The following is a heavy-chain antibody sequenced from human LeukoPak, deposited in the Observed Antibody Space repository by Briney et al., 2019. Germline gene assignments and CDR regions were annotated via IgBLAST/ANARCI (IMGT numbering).Heavy chain of an antibody. D-gene: IGHD3-3*01. CDR3: ARTERFLEWLSPLYYYYGMDV. Sequence: GGSLRLSCAASGFTFSSYAMHWVRQAPGKGLEWAAVISYDGSNKYYADSVKGRFTISRDNSKNTLYLQMNSLRAEDTAVYYCARTERFLEWLSPLYYYYGMDVWGQGTTVTVSS. CDR2: ISYDGSNK. CDR1: GFTFSSYA. V-gene: IGHV3-30*04. J-gene: IGHJ6*02.